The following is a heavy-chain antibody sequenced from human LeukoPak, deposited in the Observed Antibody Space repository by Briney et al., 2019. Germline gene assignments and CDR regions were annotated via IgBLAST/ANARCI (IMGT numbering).Heavy chain of an antibody. J-gene: IGHJ3*02. CDR3: ARGGLSRYYYDTRGYYHAFDI. Sequence: SVKVSCKASGGTFISYAISWVRQAPGQGLEWMGGIIPIFGTANYAQKFQGRVTITADESTSTAYMELSSLRSEDTAVYYCARGGLSRYYYDTRGYYHAFDIWGQGTMVTVSS. D-gene: IGHD3-22*01. CDR2: IIPIFGTA. V-gene: IGHV1-69*13. CDR1: GGTFISYA.